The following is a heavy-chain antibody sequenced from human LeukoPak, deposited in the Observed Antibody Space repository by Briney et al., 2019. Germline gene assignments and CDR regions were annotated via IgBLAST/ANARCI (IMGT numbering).Heavy chain of an antibody. CDR2: IYSGGST. CDR1: GFTVSSNY. J-gene: IGHJ4*02. D-gene: IGHD3-9*01. V-gene: IGHV3-66*01. CDR3: ARVASRYDILTG. Sequence: GGSLRLSCAASGFTVSSNYTSWVRQAPGKGLEWVSVIYSGGSTYYADSVKGRFTISRDNSKNTLYLQMNSLRAEDTAVYYCARVASRYDILTGWGQGTLVTVSS.